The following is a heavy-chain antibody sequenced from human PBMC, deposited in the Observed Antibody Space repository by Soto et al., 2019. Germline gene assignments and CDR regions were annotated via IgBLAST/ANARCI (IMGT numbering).Heavy chain of an antibody. J-gene: IGHJ5*02. Sequence: QVPLVQSGAEVKKPGSSVTVSCKASGGTFSSYAIHWVRQAPGQGLEWMGGIIPMYGPAKYAQRFQGRVTITAAESTTTVYMELTRLTAQDTAVYYCARVTSMVRGVIDNGFDPWGHGTLVTVSS. D-gene: IGHD3-10*01. CDR1: GGTFSSYA. CDR2: IIPMYGPA. CDR3: ARVTSMVRGVIDNGFDP. V-gene: IGHV1-69*01.